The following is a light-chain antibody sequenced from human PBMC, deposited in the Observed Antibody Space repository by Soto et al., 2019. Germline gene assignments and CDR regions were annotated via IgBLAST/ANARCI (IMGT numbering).Light chain of an antibody. CDR3: QQYGSSPLT. V-gene: IGKV3-20*01. CDR2: GAS. CDR1: QSVSNNN. Sequence: EIVLTQSPGTLSLSAGERATLSCRASQSVSNNNLAWYQQRPGQAPRLLIYGASSRAPGIPARFSGSGSGTDFTLTISRLEPEDFAVFYCQQYGSSPLTFGGGTKVDIK. J-gene: IGKJ4*01.